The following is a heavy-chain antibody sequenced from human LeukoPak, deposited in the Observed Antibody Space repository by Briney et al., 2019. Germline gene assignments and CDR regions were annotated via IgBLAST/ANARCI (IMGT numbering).Heavy chain of an antibody. J-gene: IGHJ3*02. CDR3: AKESGDHSEAFDI. CDR2: IRYDGTNK. CDR1: GFTFSTYG. Sequence: GGSLRLSCAASGFTFSTYGMHWVRQAPGKGLEWVAFIRYDGTNKNYVDSVKGRFTISRDNSKNTLYLQMNSLGAEDTAVYYCAKESGDHSEAFDIWGQGTMVTVSS. V-gene: IGHV3-30*02. D-gene: IGHD1-26*01.